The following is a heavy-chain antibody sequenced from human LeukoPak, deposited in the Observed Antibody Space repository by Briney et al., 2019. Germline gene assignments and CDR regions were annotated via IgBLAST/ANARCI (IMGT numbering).Heavy chain of an antibody. J-gene: IGHJ4*02. D-gene: IGHD3-9*01. CDR2: INPSGGST. V-gene: IGHV1-46*01. Sequence: ASVKVSCKASGYTFTGYYMHWVRQAPGQGLEWMGWINPSGGSTSYAQKFQGRVTMTRDTSTSTVYMELSSLRSEDTAVYYCARSRSLRYFDWLLSYWGQGTLVTVSS. CDR1: GYTFTGYY. CDR3: ARSRSLRYFDWLLSY.